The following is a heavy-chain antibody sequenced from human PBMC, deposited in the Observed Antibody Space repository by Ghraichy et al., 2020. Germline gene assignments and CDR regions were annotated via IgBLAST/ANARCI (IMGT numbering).Heavy chain of an antibody. D-gene: IGHD3-22*01. CDR3: ARDWKIVGSDRRTDYNFYGMDV. J-gene: IGHJ6*02. V-gene: IGHV3-30*09. CDR2: ITYDGNQH. Sequence: GGSLRLSCVASGFVFRYYSMHWVRQAPGRGPEWLSVITYDGNQHYHADAVKGRFAISRDNSESRLYFQMNSLRAEDTAVYYCARDWKIVGSDRRTDYNFYGMDVWGQGTTVTVSS. CDR1: GFVFRYYS.